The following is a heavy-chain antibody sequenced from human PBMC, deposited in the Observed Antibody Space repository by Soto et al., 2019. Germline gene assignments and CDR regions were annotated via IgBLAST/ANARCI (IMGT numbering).Heavy chain of an antibody. Sequence: EVQLLESGGGLVQPGGSLRLSCVASGFTFRSYAMSWVRRAPGKGLEWVSAISGSGNTSYFADSVRGRFTISRDNSKDTLYLQLNNLRVDDTAEYFCAKGHGSSWNADYWGQGTLVTVAS. CDR1: GFTFRSYA. CDR2: ISGSGNTS. J-gene: IGHJ4*02. CDR3: AKGHGSSWNADY. V-gene: IGHV3-23*01. D-gene: IGHD6-13*01.